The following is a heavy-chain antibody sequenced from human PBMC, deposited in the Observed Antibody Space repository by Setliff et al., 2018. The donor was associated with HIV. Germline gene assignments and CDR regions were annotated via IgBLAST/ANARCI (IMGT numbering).Heavy chain of an antibody. D-gene: IGHD6-19*01. CDR3: ARGAVVAGTDSDVFDI. Sequence: KVSCKASGGTLRSHAISWVRQAPGQGLEWMGRIIPIFGTASFAQKFQGRVTISADKSTSTVYMDLSGLIFEDTAVYYCARGAVVAGTDSDVFDIWGQGTLVTVSS. J-gene: IGHJ3*02. CDR1: GGTLRSHA. V-gene: IGHV1-69*06. CDR2: IIPIFGTA.